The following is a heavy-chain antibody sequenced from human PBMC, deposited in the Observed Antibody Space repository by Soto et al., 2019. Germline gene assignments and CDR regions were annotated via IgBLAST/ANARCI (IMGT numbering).Heavy chain of an antibody. CDR3: ATERRNFWSGYYSEKDAFDI. CDR2: FDPEDGET. J-gene: IGHJ3*02. V-gene: IGHV1-24*01. CDR1: GYTLTELS. Sequence: ASVKVSCKVSGYTLTELSMHWVRQAPGKGLEWMGGFDPEDGETIYAQKFQGRVTMTEDTSTDTAYMELSSLRSEDTAVYYCATERRNFWSGYYSEKDAFDIWGQGTMVTVSS. D-gene: IGHD3-3*01.